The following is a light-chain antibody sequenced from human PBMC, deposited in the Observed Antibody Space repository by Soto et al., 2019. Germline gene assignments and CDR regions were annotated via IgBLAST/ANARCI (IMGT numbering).Light chain of an antibody. V-gene: IGKV3-11*01. Sequence: EIVLTQSPATLSLSPGERASLSCRASQSIGSSYLSWYQQKPGQAPRLLIYGASNRATGIPARFSGGGSGTDFTLTISSLEPEDFAVYFCQQRDNWPELTFGGGTKVEIK. CDR3: QQRDNWPELT. J-gene: IGKJ4*01. CDR2: GAS. CDR1: QSIGSSY.